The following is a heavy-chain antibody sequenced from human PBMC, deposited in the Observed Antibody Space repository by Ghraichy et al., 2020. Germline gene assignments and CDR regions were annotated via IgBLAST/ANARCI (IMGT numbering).Heavy chain of an antibody. Sequence: SETLSLTCTVSGGSISSSSYYWGWIRQPPGKGLEWIGSIYYSGSTYYNPSLKSRVTISVDTSKNQFSLKLSSVTAADTAVYYCARVADNWNDGYYYYMYVWGKGTTVTVSS. CDR3: ARVADNWNDGYYYYMYV. J-gene: IGHJ6*03. V-gene: IGHV4-39*01. CDR1: GGSISSSSYY. CDR2: IYYSGST. D-gene: IGHD1-20*01.